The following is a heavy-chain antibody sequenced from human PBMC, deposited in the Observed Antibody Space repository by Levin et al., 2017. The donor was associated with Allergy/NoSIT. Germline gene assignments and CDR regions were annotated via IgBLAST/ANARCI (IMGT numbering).Heavy chain of an antibody. D-gene: IGHD1-7*01. Sequence: PGGSLRLSCAASGFTFSSYGMHWVRQAPGKGLEWVAVISYDGSNKYYADSVKGRFTISRDNSKNTLYLQMNSLRAEDTAVYYCAKVGTGTTRSYFDYWGQGTLVTVSS. V-gene: IGHV3-30*18. J-gene: IGHJ4*02. CDR3: AKVGTGTTRSYFDY. CDR1: GFTFSSYG. CDR2: ISYDGSNK.